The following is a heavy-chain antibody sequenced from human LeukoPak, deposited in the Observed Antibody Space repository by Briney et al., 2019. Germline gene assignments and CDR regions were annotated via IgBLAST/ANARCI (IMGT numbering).Heavy chain of an antibody. J-gene: IGHJ5*02. V-gene: IGHV1-8*01. CDR2: INPNRGNT. D-gene: IGHD2-15*01. CDR3: ATGAGYCSGTTCYDWLDP. Sequence: GSVKVSCQACEYTFSKYVINWVRLASGQGREGVGWINPNRGNTGYAQKFQGRVSKTSDASINTLHMELRSLRSEDTAVYYCATGAGYCSGTTCYDWLDPWGQGTLVTVSS. CDR1: EYTFSKYV.